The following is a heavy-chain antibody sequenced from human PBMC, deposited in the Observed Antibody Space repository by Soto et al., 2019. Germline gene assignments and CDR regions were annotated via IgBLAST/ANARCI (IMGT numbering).Heavy chain of an antibody. J-gene: IGHJ4*02. D-gene: IGHD4-17*01. CDR1: GFTFSSYA. CDR3: ARARSVYGETDY. Sequence: EVQLLESGGGLVKPGGSLRLSCAASGFTFSSYAMSWVRQAPGKGLEWVSAISGSGGSPYYADSVQGRFTISRDNSKNTLYLQINSLRAEDTAVYYCARARSVYGETDYWGQGTLVTVSS. CDR2: ISGSGGSP. V-gene: IGHV3-23*01.